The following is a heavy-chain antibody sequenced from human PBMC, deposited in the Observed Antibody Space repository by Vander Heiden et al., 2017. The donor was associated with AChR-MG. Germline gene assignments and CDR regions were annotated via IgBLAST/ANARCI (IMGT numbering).Heavy chain of an antibody. D-gene: IGHD3-9*01. CDR2: ISSSSSTI. CDR1: GFTFSSYS. CDR3: ARDHDILTAKAYWYFDL. J-gene: IGHJ2*01. V-gene: IGHV3-48*01. Sequence: EVQLVESGGGLVQPGGSLRLSCAASGFTFSSYSMNWVRQAPGKGLEWVSYISSSSSTIYYADSVKGRFTISRDNAKNSLHLQMNSLRAEDTAVYYCARDHDILTAKAYWYFDLWGRGTLVTVSS.